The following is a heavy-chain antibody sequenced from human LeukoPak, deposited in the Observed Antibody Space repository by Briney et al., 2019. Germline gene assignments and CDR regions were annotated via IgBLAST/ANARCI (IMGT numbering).Heavy chain of an antibody. J-gene: IGHJ4*02. Sequence: KPGESLKISCKGSGYSLTTHWIAWVRQMPGKGLEWMGIIYPGDSDTRYSPSFQGQVTISADKSISTAYLQWSSLKASDTAMYYCARSNYYDSYTNYWGQGTLVTVSS. D-gene: IGHD3-22*01. CDR1: GYSLTTHW. CDR3: ARSNYYDSYTNY. V-gene: IGHV5-51*01. CDR2: IYPGDSDT.